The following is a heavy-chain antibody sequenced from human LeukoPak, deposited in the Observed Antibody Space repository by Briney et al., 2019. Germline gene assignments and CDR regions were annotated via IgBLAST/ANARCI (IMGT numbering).Heavy chain of an antibody. Sequence: GASVKVSCKASGYTFTGYYMHWVRQAPGQGLEWMGWIVPNSGGTNYAQNFQGRVTMTRDTSINTAYMELTRLTSDDTAVYYCAREYSSTSGRLYDYWGLGTLVTVSS. CDR1: GYTFTGYY. J-gene: IGHJ4*02. CDR2: IVPNSGGT. V-gene: IGHV1-2*02. D-gene: IGHD6-6*01. CDR3: AREYSSTSGRLYDY.